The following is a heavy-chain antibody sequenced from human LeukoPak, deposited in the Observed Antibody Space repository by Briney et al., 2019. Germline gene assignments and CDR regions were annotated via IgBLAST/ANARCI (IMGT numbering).Heavy chain of an antibody. CDR3: ARDDSGYDYFDN. Sequence: SETLSLTCTVSGGSISSYYWSWIRQPPGKGLEWIGYIYYSGSTNCNPSLKSRVTISVDTSKNQFSLKLSSVTAADTAVYYCARDDSGYDYFDNWGQGTLVTVSS. J-gene: IGHJ4*02. CDR2: IYYSGST. D-gene: IGHD5-12*01. CDR1: GGSISSYY. V-gene: IGHV4-59*01.